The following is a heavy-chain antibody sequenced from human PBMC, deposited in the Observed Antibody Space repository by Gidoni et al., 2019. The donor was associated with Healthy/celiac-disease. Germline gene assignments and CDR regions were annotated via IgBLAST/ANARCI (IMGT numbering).Heavy chain of an antibody. Sequence: EVQLLESGGGLVQPGGSLRLSCAASGLTLSSYAMSWVRQAPGKGLEWVSAISGSGGSTYYADSVKGRFTISRDNSKNTLYLQMNSLRAEDTAVYYCAKGTARGWLRLYFDYWGQGTLVTVSS. J-gene: IGHJ4*02. CDR1: GLTLSSYA. V-gene: IGHV3-23*01. CDR3: AKGTARGWLRLYFDY. D-gene: IGHD5-12*01. CDR2: ISGSGGST.